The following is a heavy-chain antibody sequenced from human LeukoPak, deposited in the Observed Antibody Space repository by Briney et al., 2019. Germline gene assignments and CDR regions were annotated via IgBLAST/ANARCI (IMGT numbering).Heavy chain of an antibody. CDR1: GGSISSYY. V-gene: IGHV4-59*01. Sequence: SETLSLTCTVSGGSISSYYWSWIRQPPGKGLEWIGYIYYSGSTNYNPSLKSRVTISVDTSKNQFSLKLSSVTAADTAVYYCATLITTVVTPPYFDYWGQGTLVTVSS. D-gene: IGHD4-23*01. CDR2: IYYSGST. CDR3: ATLITTVVTPPYFDY. J-gene: IGHJ4*02.